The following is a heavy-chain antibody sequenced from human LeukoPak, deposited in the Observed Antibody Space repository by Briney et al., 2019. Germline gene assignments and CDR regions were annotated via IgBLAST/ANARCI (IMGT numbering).Heavy chain of an antibody. V-gene: IGHV4-38-2*02. CDR2: IYHIGST. D-gene: IGHD3-22*01. CDR3: TRGEDRSGFRTDC. Sequence: SETLSLTCRVSHYSISRGFYWAWIRQSPGKGLEWIGSIYHIGSTYYSPSFKRPVTMSVDTSKNQFSLNLSTLTAPYAAVYSCTRGEDRSGFRTDCWGQGTLVTVSS. CDR1: HYSISRGFY. J-gene: IGHJ4*02.